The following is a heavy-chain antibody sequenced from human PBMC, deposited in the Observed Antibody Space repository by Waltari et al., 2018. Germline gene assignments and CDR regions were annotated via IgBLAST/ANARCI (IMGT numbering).Heavy chain of an antibody. V-gene: IGHV6-1*01. J-gene: IGHJ6*02. CDR2: AXYRSTXYF. CDR3: AXGGXSHSTFFDGMDX. Sequence: QXXXPGLVKXSQTXSLTCAISGDSFSGNGATWHWIRQSPSRGLEWLGRAXYRSTXYFDYXVSVKGRMTIXPDTSKNQFSLHLSSLTXEDSAVYFXAXGGXSHSTFFDGMDXWGHGTTVTVSS. CDR1: GDSFSGNGAT. D-gene: IGHD3-16*01.